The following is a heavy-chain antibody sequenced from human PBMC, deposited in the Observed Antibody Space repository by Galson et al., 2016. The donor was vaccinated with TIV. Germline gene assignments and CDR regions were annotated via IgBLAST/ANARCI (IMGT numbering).Heavy chain of an antibody. J-gene: IGHJ3*02. V-gene: IGHV3-33*01. D-gene: IGHD3-10*01. CDR2: IWLEGSDE. CDR1: GFSIGHHG. CDR3: ARDHFRGVDYYYYGDAFDI. Sequence: SLRLSCAASGFSIGHHGMHSVRPAPGKGLEWVGVIWLEGSDEDYADSVKRRFTISRDISNNTLYLQMHSLRVEDTAVYHCARDHFRGVDYYYYGDAFDIWGQGTMVTVSS.